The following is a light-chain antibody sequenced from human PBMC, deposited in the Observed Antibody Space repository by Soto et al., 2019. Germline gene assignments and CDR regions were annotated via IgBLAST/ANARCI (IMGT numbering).Light chain of an antibody. V-gene: IGKV4-1*01. Sequence: DIVMTQSPDSLAVSLGERATINCKSSQSVLYSSNNKNYLAWYQQKPGQPPKLLIYWASTGESGVPDRISGSGSGTDFTLTISSLQAEDVAVYYCQQYYSTPPWTFGQGTKLEIK. CDR1: QSVLYSSNNKNY. J-gene: IGKJ2*02. CDR2: WAS. CDR3: QQYYSTPPWT.